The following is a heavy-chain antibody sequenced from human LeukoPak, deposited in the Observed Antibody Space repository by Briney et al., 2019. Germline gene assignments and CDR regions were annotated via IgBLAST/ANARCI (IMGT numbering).Heavy chain of an antibody. Sequence: GGSLRLSCAASGFTFSTYNMNWVRQAPGKGLEWVSSISGSSSYIYYADSVKGRFSISRDNAKKSLYRQMNSLRAEDTAVYYCARDRVWGQGTMVTVSS. V-gene: IGHV3-21*01. CDR1: GFTFSTYN. CDR3: ARDRV. CDR2: ISGSSSYI. J-gene: IGHJ3*01.